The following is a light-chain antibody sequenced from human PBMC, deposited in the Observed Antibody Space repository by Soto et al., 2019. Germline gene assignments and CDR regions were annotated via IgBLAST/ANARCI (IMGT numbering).Light chain of an antibody. J-gene: IGKJ2*01. CDR1: QSVTGTN. V-gene: IGKV3-20*01. CDR3: HQYGSSLGT. CDR2: DAV. Sequence: IVLTQSPVTLSLSPGEGATLSCRASQSVTGTNLAWYQQRAGQAPRLLIYDAVRRATGIPDRFSGSGSGTDFTLTISRLEPEDFAVYYCHQYGSSLGTFGQRTKVDIK.